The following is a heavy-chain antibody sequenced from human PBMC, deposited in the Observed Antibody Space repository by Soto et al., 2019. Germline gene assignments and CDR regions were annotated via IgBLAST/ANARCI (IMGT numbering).Heavy chain of an antibody. V-gene: IGHV3-23*01. J-gene: IGHJ6*02. D-gene: IGHD3-10*01. CDR2: ISGSGGST. CDR3: AKSPQNMVRGPNYYYGMDV. Sequence: GGSLRLSCAASGFTFSSYAMSWVRQAPGKGLEWVSAISGSGGSTYYADSVKGRFTISRDNSKNTLYLQMNSLRAEDTAVYYSAKSPQNMVRGPNYYYGMDVWGQGTTVTVSS. CDR1: GFTFSSYA.